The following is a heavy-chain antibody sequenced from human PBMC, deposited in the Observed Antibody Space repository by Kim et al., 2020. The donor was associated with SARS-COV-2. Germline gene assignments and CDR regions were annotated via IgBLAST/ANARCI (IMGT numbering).Heavy chain of an antibody. V-gene: IGHV1-8*01. CDR2: MNPNSGNT. Sequence: ASVKVSCKASGYTFTSYDINWVRQATGQGLEWMGWMNPNSGNTCYAQKFQGRVTMTRNTSISTAYMELSSLRSEDTAVYYCARGGNYDFWSGYHLYYYMDVWGKGTTVTVSS. J-gene: IGHJ6*03. D-gene: IGHD3-3*01. CDR3: ARGGNYDFWSGYHLYYYMDV. CDR1: GYTFTSYD.